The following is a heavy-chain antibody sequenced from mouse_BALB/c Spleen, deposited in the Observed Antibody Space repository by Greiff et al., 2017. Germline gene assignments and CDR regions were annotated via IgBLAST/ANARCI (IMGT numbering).Heavy chain of an antibody. CDR3: ARIGITTGAMDY. D-gene: IGHD2-4*01. V-gene: IGHV5-6-5*01. J-gene: IGHJ4*01. Sequence: EVKLQESGGGLVQPGGSRKLSCAASGFTFSSFGMHWVRQAPEKRLEWVASISSGGSTYYPDSVKGRFTISRDNARNILYLQMSSLRSEDTAMYYCARIGITTGAMDYWGQGTSVTVSS. CDR2: ISSGGST. CDR1: GFTFSSFG.